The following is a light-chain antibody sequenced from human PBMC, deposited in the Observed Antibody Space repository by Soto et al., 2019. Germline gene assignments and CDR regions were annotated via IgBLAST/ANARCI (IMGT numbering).Light chain of an antibody. CDR2: WAS. CDR1: QSVLYSSNNKNY. J-gene: IGKJ1*01. V-gene: IGKV4-1*01. CDR3: QQYYSSLWT. Sequence: DIVMTQSPDSLAVSLGERATINCKSSQSVLYSSNNKNYLAWYQQKPGQPPKLLIYWASTRESGVPDRFSGSGSGTDFTLTISSLQADDVAVYYCQQYYSSLWTFGQGTKVEIK.